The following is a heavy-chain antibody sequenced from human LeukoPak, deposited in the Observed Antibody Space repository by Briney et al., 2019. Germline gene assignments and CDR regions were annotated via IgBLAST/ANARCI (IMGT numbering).Heavy chain of an antibody. J-gene: IGHJ6*02. D-gene: IGHD3-16*02. CDR3: ARDSYYDYVWGSYRYTNNYYYGMDV. Sequence: GGSLRLSCAVSGFTFSSYSMNWVRQAPGKGLEWVSYISSSSSTIYYADSVKGRFTISRDNAKNSLYLQMDSLRAEDTAVYYCARDSYYDYVWGSYRYTNNYYYGMDVWGQGTTVTVSS. CDR2: ISSSSSTI. CDR1: GFTFSSYS. V-gene: IGHV3-48*04.